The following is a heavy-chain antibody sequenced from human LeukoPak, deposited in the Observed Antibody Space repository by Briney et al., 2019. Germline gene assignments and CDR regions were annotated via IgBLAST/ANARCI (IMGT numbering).Heavy chain of an antibody. CDR3: ARGIVATMFSSRRSYYFDY. J-gene: IGHJ4*02. CDR2: IYYSGST. V-gene: IGHV4-39*01. D-gene: IGHD5-12*01. CDR1: GGSISSSSYY. Sequence: PSETLSLTCTVSGGSISSSSYYWGWIRQPPGKGLEWIGSIYYSGSTYYNPSLKSRVTISVDTSKNQFSLKLSPVTAADTAVYYCARGIVATMFSSRRSYYFDYWGQGTLVTVSS.